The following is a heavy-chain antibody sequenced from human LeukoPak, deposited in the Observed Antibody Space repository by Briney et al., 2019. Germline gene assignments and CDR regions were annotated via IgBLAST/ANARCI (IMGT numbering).Heavy chain of an antibody. CDR1: GFTFSSYW. V-gene: IGHV3-7*03. D-gene: IGHD1-26*01. CDR2: IKQDGSEK. Sequence: GGSLRLSCAASGFTFSSYWLTWVRQAPGKGLEWVANIKQDGSEKYYVDSVKGRFTISRDDGKSSLYLQMSSLRADDTAVYYCARGDREGVTTGHFDYWGQGALVTVSS. J-gene: IGHJ4*02. CDR3: ARGDREGVTTGHFDY.